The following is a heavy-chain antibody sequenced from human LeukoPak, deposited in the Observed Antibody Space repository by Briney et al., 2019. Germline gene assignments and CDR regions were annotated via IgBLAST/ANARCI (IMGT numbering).Heavy chain of an antibody. CDR2: ISGADGTK. V-gene: IGHV3-23*01. J-gene: IGHJ4*02. Sequence: PGGSLRLSCAASGFTFSNFAMNWVRQVPGKGLEWVSGISGADGTKFDAESVRGRFTVSRDDSKNTLYLEMHSLRVEDTVIYYCAKNSGFTLRDVGMFDSWGQGTLVTVSS. CDR1: GFTFSNFA. D-gene: IGHD5-12*01. CDR3: AKNSGFTLRDVGMFDS.